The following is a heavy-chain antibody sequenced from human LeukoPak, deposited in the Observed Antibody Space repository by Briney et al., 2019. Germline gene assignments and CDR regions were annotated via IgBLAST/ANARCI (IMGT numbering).Heavy chain of an antibody. V-gene: IGHV4-34*01. CDR2: INHSGST. D-gene: IGHD2-2*01. CDR3: ARGGAVWYCSSTSCISVFDY. J-gene: IGHJ4*02. CDR1: GGSFSGYY. Sequence: TSETLSLTCAVYGGSFSGYYWSWIRQPPGKGLEWIGEINHSGSTNYNPSLKSRVTISVDTSKNQFSLKLSSVTAADTAVYHCARGGAVWYCSSTSCISVFDYWGQGTLVTVSS.